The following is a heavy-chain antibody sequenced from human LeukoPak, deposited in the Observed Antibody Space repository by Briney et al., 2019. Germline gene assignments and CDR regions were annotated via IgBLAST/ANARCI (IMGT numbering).Heavy chain of an antibody. D-gene: IGHD3-10*01. CDR2: ISYDGSNK. CDR3: ARDKRVYYYGSGSYYNGYLGY. CDR1: GFTFSSYA. V-gene: IGHV3-30-3*01. J-gene: IGHJ4*02. Sequence: PGGSLRLSCAASGFTFSSYAMHWVRQAPGKGLEWVAVISYDGSNKYYADSVKGRFTISRDNSKNTLYLQMNSLRAEDTAVYYCARDKRVYYYGSGSYYNGYLGYWGQGTLVTVSS.